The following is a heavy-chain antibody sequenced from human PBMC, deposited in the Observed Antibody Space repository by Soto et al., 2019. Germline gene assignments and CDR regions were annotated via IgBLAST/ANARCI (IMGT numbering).Heavy chain of an antibody. D-gene: IGHD6-19*01. J-gene: IGHJ4*02. CDR3: ARSAGWYAVHS. Sequence: QVQLQESGPGLVKPSGTLSLTCGVSGDSVSSPYYWCWVRQPPGKGLEWIGEVFHTGTTSYNPSLCSRVTISMDKSNNQFSLALSSVTAADTAVYYCARSAGWYAVHSWGPGTMVIVSS. V-gene: IGHV4-4*02. CDR1: GDSVSSPYY. CDR2: VFHTGTT.